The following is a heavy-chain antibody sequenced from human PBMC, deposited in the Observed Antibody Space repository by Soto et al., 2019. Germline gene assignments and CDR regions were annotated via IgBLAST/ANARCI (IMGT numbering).Heavy chain of an antibody. Sequence: PGGSLRLSCAASGFTFSSYGMHWVRQAPGKGLEWVAVIWYDGSNKYYADSVKGRFTISRDNSKNTLYLQMNSLRAEDTAVYYCARDPHLSYDPAEADPYYYYGMDVWGQGTTVTVSS. CDR2: IWYDGSNK. CDR3: ARDPHLSYDPAEADPYYYYGMDV. J-gene: IGHJ6*02. D-gene: IGHD3-3*01. V-gene: IGHV3-33*01. CDR1: GFTFSSYG.